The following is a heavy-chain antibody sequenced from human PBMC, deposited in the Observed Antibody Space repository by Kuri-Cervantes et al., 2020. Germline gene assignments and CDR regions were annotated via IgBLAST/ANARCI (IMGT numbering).Heavy chain of an antibody. CDR1: GGSISSYY. V-gene: IGHV4-59*12. J-gene: IGHJ5*02. CDR3: ARDPDIVVVPAAMPVLEYWFDP. Sequence: GSLRLSCTVSGGSISSYYWSWIRQPPGKGLEWIGYIYYSGSTYYNPSLKSRVTISVDTSKNQFSLKLSSVTAADTAVYYCARDPDIVVVPAAMPVLEYWFDPWGQGTLVTVSS. CDR2: IYYSGST. D-gene: IGHD2-2*01.